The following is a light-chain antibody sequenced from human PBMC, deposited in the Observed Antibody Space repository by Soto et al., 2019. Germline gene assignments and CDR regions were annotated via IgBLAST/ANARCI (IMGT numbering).Light chain of an antibody. V-gene: IGLV1-51*01. CDR1: SCNIGNNY. J-gene: IGLJ2*01. CDR3: GTWDSSLSAVV. Sequence: QSVLTQPPSVSAAPGQKVTISCSGSSCNIGNNYVSWYQQLPGTAPKLLIYDSNKRPSGIPDRFSGTKSGTSATLGITGLQTGDEADYYCGTWDSSLSAVVFGGGTKVTVL. CDR2: DSN.